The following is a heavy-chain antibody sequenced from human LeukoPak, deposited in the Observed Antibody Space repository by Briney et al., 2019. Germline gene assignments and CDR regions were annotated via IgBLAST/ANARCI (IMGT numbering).Heavy chain of an antibody. Sequence: ASVKVSCKASGYTFTSYDINWVRQATGQGLEWMGWMNPNSGNTGYAQKFQGRVTITRNTSISTAYMELSSLRSGDTAVYYCARDSDSGTSWTNWFDPWGQGTLVTVSS. CDR2: MNPNSGNT. CDR1: GYTFTSYD. V-gene: IGHV1-8*03. D-gene: IGHD1-26*01. J-gene: IGHJ5*02. CDR3: ARDSDSGTSWTNWFDP.